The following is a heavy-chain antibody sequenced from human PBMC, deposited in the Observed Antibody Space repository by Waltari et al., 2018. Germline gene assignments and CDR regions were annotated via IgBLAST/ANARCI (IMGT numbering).Heavy chain of an antibody. Sequence: EVQLVESGGGLVQPGGSLRLSCGASGFIFSSYNMDWVRQAPGKGLEWVAYISRSSNTIYYADSVKGRFTISRDNGNNSLYLQMNSLRVEDTAVYYCARDGEWCGEIPQTRFDYWGQGTLVTVS. CDR1: GFIFSSYN. D-gene: IGHD3-10*01. CDR3: ARDGEWCGEIPQTRFDY. J-gene: IGHJ4*02. V-gene: IGHV3-48*01. CDR2: ISRSSNTI.